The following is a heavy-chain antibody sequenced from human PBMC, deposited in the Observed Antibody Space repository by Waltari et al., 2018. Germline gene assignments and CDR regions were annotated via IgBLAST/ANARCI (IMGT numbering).Heavy chain of an antibody. CDR1: GFSRGSYG. CDR3: ARVVARD. J-gene: IGHJ4*02. V-gene: IGHV3-48*02. Sequence: VQLVESGGGLVQPGGSLRRSCAASGFSRGSYGMNWVRQAPGRGLEWVSYISSSGSTIYYADSVKGRFTISRDSAKNSLYLQMNSLRDEDTAVYYCARVVARDWGQGTLVTVSS. CDR2: ISSSGSTI.